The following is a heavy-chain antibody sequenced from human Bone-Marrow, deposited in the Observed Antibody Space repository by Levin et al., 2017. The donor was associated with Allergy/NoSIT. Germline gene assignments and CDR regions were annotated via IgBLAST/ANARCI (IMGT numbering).Heavy chain of an antibody. Sequence: GGSLRLSCEASGFKFNSYGMHWVRQTPGKGLEWVAVISYDGSNTYYADSVKGRFNISRDNSKNTLYLLMNTLKNEDTAVYYCAKPPFLYSSSSDFDYWGQGTPVTVSS. D-gene: IGHD6-6*01. CDR3: AKPPFLYSSSSDFDY. CDR2: ISYDGSNT. CDR1: GFKFNSYG. V-gene: IGHV3-30*18. J-gene: IGHJ4*02.